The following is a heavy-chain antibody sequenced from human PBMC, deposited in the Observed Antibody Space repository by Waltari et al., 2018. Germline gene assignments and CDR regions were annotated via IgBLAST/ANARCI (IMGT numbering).Heavy chain of an antibody. CDR1: GWSIASNDY. CDR2: IYQSGRT. Sequence: QVVLEESGPGLVKPSGTLALTCGVSGWSIASNDYWTWVRQPPGKGLEWIGEIYQSGRTTYSPSLKSRVTISIDKSNNQFYLTLTSVTAADTAVYYCARDRGSSGRIDVWGQGTTVTVSS. CDR3: ARDRGSSGRIDV. J-gene: IGHJ6*02. D-gene: IGHD3-22*01. V-gene: IGHV4-4*02.